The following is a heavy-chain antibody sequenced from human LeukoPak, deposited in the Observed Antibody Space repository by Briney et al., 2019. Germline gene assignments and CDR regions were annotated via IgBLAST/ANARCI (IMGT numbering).Heavy chain of an antibody. Sequence: GGSLRLSCTASGFTFGDYAMSWIRQAPGKGLEWVGSTRSNAYGETADYAASVKGRFTISRDDSKAIAYLQMNSLKTEDTAVYHCTRDRGAYNLYDYWGQGTLVTVSS. CDR3: TRDRGAYNLYDY. J-gene: IGHJ4*02. CDR2: TRSNAYGETA. D-gene: IGHD1-1*01. CDR1: GFTFGDYA. V-gene: IGHV3-49*03.